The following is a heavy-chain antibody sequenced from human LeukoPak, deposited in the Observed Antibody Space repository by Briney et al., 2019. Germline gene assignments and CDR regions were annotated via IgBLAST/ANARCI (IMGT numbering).Heavy chain of an antibody. CDR2: IHSSSGSI. V-gene: IGHV3-21*01. J-gene: IGHJ3*02. Sequence: PGGSLRLSCAASEFNFTNYNMNWVRQAPGKGLEWVSSIHSSSGSIYYADSLKGRFTISRDNAKNSLYLQMNSLRAEDTAVYYCARDLAWDAFDIWGQGTMVTVSS. CDR3: ARDLAWDAFDI. CDR1: EFNFTNYN.